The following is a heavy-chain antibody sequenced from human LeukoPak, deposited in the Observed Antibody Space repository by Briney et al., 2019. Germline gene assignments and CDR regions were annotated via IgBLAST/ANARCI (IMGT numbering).Heavy chain of an antibody. Sequence: GGSLRLSCAASGFTFSSYAMHWVRQAPGKGLEWVAVISYDGSNKYYADSVKGRFTISRDNSKNTLYLQMNSLRAEDTAVYYCARVPRRAAAGTGAFDIWGQGTMVTVSS. CDR2: ISYDGSNK. CDR3: ARVPRRAAAGTGAFDI. V-gene: IGHV3-30*04. CDR1: GFTFSSYA. J-gene: IGHJ3*02. D-gene: IGHD6-13*01.